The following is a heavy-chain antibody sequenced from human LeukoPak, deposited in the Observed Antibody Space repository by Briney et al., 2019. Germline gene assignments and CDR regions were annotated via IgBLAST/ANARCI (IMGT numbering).Heavy chain of an antibody. Sequence: SVKVSCKASGYTFTGYYMHWVRQAPGQGLEWMGGIIPIFGTANYAQKFQGRVTITADESTSTAYMELSSLRSEDTAVYYCASWAREGSGSYSYRYFDYWGQGTLVTVSS. J-gene: IGHJ4*02. CDR3: ASWAREGSGSYSYRYFDY. CDR1: GYTFTGYY. CDR2: IIPIFGTA. D-gene: IGHD3-10*01. V-gene: IGHV1-69*13.